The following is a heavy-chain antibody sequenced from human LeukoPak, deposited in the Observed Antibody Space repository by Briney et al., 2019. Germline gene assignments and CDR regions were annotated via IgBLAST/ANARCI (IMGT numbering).Heavy chain of an antibody. D-gene: IGHD3-10*01. J-gene: IGHJ5*02. CDR3: XXXXXXYYGSGSYHNWFDP. V-gene: IGHV3-23*01. Sequence: GGSLRLSCAASGFTFSSYSMNWVRQAPGKGLEWVSAISGSGGSTYYADSVKGRFTISRDNSKNTLYLQMNSLRAEDTAVYYFXXXXXXYYGSGSYHNWFDPWGQGTLVTVSS. CDR2: ISGSGGST. CDR1: GFTFSSYS.